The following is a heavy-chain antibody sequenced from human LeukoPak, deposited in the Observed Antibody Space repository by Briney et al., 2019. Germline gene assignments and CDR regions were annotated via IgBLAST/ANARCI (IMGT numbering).Heavy chain of an antibody. J-gene: IGHJ4*02. Sequence: ASVKVSCKVSGYTLTELSMHWVRQAPGKGLEWMGGFDPEDGETIYAQKFQGRVTMTEDTSTDTAYMELSSLRSEDTAVYYCATSQYSSSWYVFDYWGQGTLVTVPS. D-gene: IGHD6-13*01. CDR3: ATSQYSSSWYVFDY. V-gene: IGHV1-24*01. CDR2: FDPEDGET. CDR1: GYTLTELS.